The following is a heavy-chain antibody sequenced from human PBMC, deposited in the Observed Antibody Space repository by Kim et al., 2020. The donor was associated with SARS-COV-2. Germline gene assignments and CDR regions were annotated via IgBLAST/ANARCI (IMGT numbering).Heavy chain of an antibody. J-gene: IGHJ6*02. CDR3: ARQPGADPILARDYYYGMDV. V-gene: IGHV4-59*08. D-gene: IGHD2-15*01. Sequence: RVTISVDTSKNQFSLKLSSVTAADTAVYYCARQPGADPILARDYYYGMDVWGQGTTVTVSS.